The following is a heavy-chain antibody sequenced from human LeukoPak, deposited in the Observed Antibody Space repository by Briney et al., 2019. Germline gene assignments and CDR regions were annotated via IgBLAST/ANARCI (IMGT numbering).Heavy chain of an antibody. V-gene: IGHV4-4*07. Sequence: PSETLSLTCTVSGGSISSYYWSWIRQPAGKGLEWIGRIYTSGSTNYNPSLKSRVTMSVDTSKNQFSLKLSSVTAADTAVYYCARDHIVTLVVEAFDIWGQGTMVTVS. CDR3: ARDHIVTLVVEAFDI. CDR1: GGSISSYY. D-gene: IGHD3-22*01. J-gene: IGHJ3*02. CDR2: IYTSGST.